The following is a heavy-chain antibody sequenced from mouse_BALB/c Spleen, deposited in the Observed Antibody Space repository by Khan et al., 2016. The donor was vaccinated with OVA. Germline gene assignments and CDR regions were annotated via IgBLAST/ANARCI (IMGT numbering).Heavy chain of an antibody. CDR3: ARSAEYVDY. V-gene: IGHV5-17*02. Sequence: EVQLQESGGGLVQPGGSRKLSCAASGFTFSTFGMHWVRQAPEKGLEWVAYINSGSSTIYYADTVKGRFTITRENPKNNLFLQMTSISSEDTAMDYCARSAEYVDYWGQGTTLTVSS. CDR2: INSGSSTI. D-gene: IGHD6-1*01. CDR1: GFTFSTFG. J-gene: IGHJ2*01.